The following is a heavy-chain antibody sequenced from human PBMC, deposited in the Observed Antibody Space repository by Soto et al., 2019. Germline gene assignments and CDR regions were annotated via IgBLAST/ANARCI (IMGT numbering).Heavy chain of an antibody. CDR1: GYTFTSYG. CDR3: AIEGYYDSSGYQYGMDV. D-gene: IGHD3-22*01. J-gene: IGHJ6*02. Sequence: QVQLVQSGAEVKKPGASVKVSCKASGYTFTSYGISWVRQAPGQGLEWMGWISAYNGNTNYAQKLQGRVTMTPDTSTSTAYMELRSLRAADTAVYYCAIEGYYDSSGYQYGMDVWGQGTRVTVSS. V-gene: IGHV1-18*01. CDR2: ISAYNGNT.